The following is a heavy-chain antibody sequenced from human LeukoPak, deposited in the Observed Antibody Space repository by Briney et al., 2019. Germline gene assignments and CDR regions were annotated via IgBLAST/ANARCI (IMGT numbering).Heavy chain of an antibody. CDR1: GFTFSSYA. CDR3: AKYSSDWYGDY. J-gene: IGHJ4*02. V-gene: IGHV3-23*01. Sequence: GGSLRLSCAASGFTFSSYAMSWVRQAPGKGLEWVSVISGSGGSTYYADSVKGRFTISRDNSKNTLYLQVNSLRAEDTAIYYCAKYSSDWYGDYWGQGTLVTVSS. CDR2: ISGSGGST. D-gene: IGHD6-19*01.